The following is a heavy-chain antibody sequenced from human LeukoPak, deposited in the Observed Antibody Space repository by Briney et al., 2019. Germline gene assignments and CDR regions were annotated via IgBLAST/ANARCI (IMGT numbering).Heavy chain of an antibody. CDR3: ATFTRYCSGGSCYSQSIDY. J-gene: IGHJ4*02. CDR1: GGSISSSSYY. D-gene: IGHD2-15*01. V-gene: IGHV4-39*01. CDR2: IYYSGST. Sequence: SETLSLTCTVSGGSISSSSYYWGWIRQPPGKGLEWIGSIYYSGSTYYNPSLKSRVTISVDTSKNQFSLKLSSVTAADTAVYYCATFTRYCSGGSCYSQSIDYWGQGTLVTVSS.